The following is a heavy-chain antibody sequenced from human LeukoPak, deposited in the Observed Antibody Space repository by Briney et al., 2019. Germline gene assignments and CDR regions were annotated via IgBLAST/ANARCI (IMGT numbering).Heavy chain of an antibody. CDR1: GFTFIAYD. V-gene: IGHV3-7*01. D-gene: IGHD1-26*01. J-gene: IGHJ4*02. Sequence: GGSLRLSCVASGFTFIAYDMNWVRQAPGKGLEWVANIKQDGSEKYYVDSVKGRFTISRDNAKNSLYLQMDSLRAEDTAVYYCARDQESGSYSLDYWGQGTLVTVSS. CDR2: IKQDGSEK. CDR3: ARDQESGSYSLDY.